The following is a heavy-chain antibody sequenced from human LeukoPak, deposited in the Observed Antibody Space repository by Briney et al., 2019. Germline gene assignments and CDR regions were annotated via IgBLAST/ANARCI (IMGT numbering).Heavy chain of an antibody. J-gene: IGHJ6*04. Sequence: GRSLRLSCAASGFTFSSYAMHWVRQAPGKGLEWVAVISYDGSNKYYADSVKGRFTISRDNSKNTLYLQMNSLRAEDTAVYYCARGRRYCSGGSCYVLDYYYYGMDVWGKGTTVTVSS. CDR2: ISYDGSNK. CDR3: ARGRRYCSGGSCYVLDYYYYGMDV. V-gene: IGHV3-30*04. D-gene: IGHD2-15*01. CDR1: GFTFSSYA.